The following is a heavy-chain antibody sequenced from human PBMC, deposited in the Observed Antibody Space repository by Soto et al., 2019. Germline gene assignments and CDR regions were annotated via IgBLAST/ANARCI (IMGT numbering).Heavy chain of an antibody. D-gene: IGHD6-13*01. CDR3: ARVEAAAGTWWFDP. Sequence: GASVKVSCKASGYTFTSYGISWVRQAPGQGLEWMGWISAYNGNTNYAQKLQGRVTMTTDTSTSTAYMELRSLRSDDTAVYYCARVEAAAGTWWFDPWGQGTLVTVYS. CDR1: GYTFTSYG. V-gene: IGHV1-18*04. J-gene: IGHJ5*02. CDR2: ISAYNGNT.